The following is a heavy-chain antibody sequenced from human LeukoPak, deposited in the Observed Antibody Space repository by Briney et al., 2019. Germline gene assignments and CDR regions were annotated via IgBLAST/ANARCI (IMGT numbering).Heavy chain of an antibody. V-gene: IGHV4-39*07. J-gene: IGHJ4*02. CDR1: GGSISSRHCY. CDR2: INHSGST. D-gene: IGHD6-6*01. CDR3: AKDKTSIAGSMGDY. Sequence: SETLSLTCTVSGGSISSRHCYWGWIGQPPGKGLEWIGEINHSGSTNYNPSLKSRVTISVDTSKNQFSLKLSSVTAADTAVYYCAKDKTSIAGSMGDYWGQGTLVTVSS.